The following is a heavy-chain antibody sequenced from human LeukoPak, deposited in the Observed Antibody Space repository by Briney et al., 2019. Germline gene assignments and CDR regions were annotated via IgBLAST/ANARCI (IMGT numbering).Heavy chain of an antibody. CDR3: PREIPEWELLSWGFDY. V-gene: IGHV3-72*01. Sequence: GGSLRLSCAASGFTFSDHYMDWVRQAPGKGLEWVGRTRNKANSYTTEYAASVKGRFTISRDDSKNSLYLQMNSLKTEDTAVYYCPREIPEWELLSWGFDYWGQGTLVTVSS. CDR2: TRNKANSYTT. CDR1: GFTFSDHY. J-gene: IGHJ4*02. D-gene: IGHD1-26*01.